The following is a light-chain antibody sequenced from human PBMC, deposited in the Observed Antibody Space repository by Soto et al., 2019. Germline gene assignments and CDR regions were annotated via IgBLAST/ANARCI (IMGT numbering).Light chain of an antibody. J-gene: IGKJ1*01. CDR1: QGIRSA. Sequence: AIQVTQSPSSLSASVGDRVTITCRTSQGIRSALGWYQQKPGKVPKLLIYAASSLQSGVPSRFSGSESGTDFTITISCLQSEDFATYYCQQYYSYPRTFGQGTKVDIK. V-gene: IGKV1-13*02. CDR2: AAS. CDR3: QQYYSYPRT.